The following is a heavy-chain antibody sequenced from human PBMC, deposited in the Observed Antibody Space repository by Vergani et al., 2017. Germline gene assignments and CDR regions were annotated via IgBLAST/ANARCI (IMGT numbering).Heavy chain of an antibody. CDR1: GFTFDDYA. D-gene: IGHD6-13*01. J-gene: IGHJ2*01. Sequence: EVQLVESGGGVVQPGRSLRLSCAASGFTFDDYAMHCVRQAPGTGLECVSGSNWNSDSIGYADSVKGRFTISRDNAKNSLYRQMNSLRAEDTALYYCVKDIAASGNCWYFDLWGRGTLVTVSS. V-gene: IGHV3-9*01. CDR3: VKDIAASGNCWYFDL. CDR2: SNWNSDSI.